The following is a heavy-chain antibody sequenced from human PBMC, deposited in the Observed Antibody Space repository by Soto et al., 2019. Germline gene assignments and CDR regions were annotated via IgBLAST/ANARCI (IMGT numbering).Heavy chain of an antibody. CDR2: IYYSGST. V-gene: IGHV4-59*01. Sequence: SETLSLTCTVSGGSISSYYWSWIRQPPGKVLEWIGYIYYSGSTNYNPSLKSRVTISVDTSKNQFSLKLSSVTAADTAVYYCARSWDFGVVIERLDPWGQGTLVTVSS. CDR3: ARSWDFGVVIERLDP. D-gene: IGHD3-3*01. J-gene: IGHJ5*02. CDR1: GGSISSYY.